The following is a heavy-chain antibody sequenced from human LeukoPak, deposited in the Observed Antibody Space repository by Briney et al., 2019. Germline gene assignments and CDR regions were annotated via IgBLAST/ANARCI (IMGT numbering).Heavy chain of an antibody. CDR3: ARWGANMGNDY. Sequence: PGGSLRLSCAASGFTVSSNYMSWVRQVPGEGLEWVSVIYSGGSTYYADSVKGRFTISRDNSKNTLYLQMNSLRAEDTAVYYCARWGANMGNDYWGQGTLVTVSS. J-gene: IGHJ4*02. CDR2: IYSGGST. V-gene: IGHV3-53*01. D-gene: IGHD3-16*01. CDR1: GFTVSSNY.